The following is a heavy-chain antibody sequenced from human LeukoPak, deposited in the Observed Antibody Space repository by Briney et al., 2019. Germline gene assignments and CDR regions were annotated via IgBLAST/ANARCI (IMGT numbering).Heavy chain of an antibody. CDR3: ARGGGDYVSSFLDY. V-gene: IGHV4-59*01. D-gene: IGHD4-17*01. CDR1: GASITNYY. Sequence: SETLSLTCTVSGASITNYYWSWIRQPPGKGLEWIGYISDSGSTNYNPSLKSRVTISRDTSKNQFSLKLSSVTAADTAVYYCARGGGDYVSSFLDYWGQGTLVTVSS. J-gene: IGHJ4*02. CDR2: ISDSGST.